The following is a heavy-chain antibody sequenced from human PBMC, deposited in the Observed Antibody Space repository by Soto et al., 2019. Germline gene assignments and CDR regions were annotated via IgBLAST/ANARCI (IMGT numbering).Heavy chain of an antibody. V-gene: IGHV4-61*01. CDR2: IYYSGST. CDR3: ARRYGSSFDF. D-gene: IGHD3-9*01. Sequence: PSETLSLTCTVSGDSVNSGSYYWSWIRQPPGKGLEWIGYIYYSGSTNYNPSLKSRVTISVDTSKNQFSLKLSSVTAADTAVYYCARRYGSSFDFWGQGTLVTVSS. J-gene: IGHJ4*02. CDR1: GDSVNSGSYY.